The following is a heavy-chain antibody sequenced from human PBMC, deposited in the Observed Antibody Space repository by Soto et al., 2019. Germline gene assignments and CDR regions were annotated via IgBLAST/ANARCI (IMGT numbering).Heavy chain of an antibody. CDR2: INAGNGNT. V-gene: IGHV1-3*01. CDR3: ARMGLYYDFWSGYYTDY. CDR1: GYTFTSYA. Sequence: ASVKVSCKSSGYTFTSYAMHCVRQAPGQMLEWMGWINAGNGNTKYSQKFQGRVTITRDTSASTAYMVLSSLRSEDTAVYYCARMGLYYDFWSGYYTDYWGQGTLVTVSS. J-gene: IGHJ4*02. D-gene: IGHD3-3*01.